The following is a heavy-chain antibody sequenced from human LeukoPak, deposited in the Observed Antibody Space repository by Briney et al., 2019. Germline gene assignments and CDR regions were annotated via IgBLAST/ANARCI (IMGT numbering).Heavy chain of an antibody. CDR3: ASDPSGYSSIDY. V-gene: IGHV3-7*01. D-gene: IGHD5-18*01. CDR1: GFTFSSYW. CDR2: IKQDGSEK. J-gene: IGHJ4*02. Sequence: GGSLRLSCAASGFTFSSYWMSWVRQAPGKGLEWVANIKQDGSEKYYVDSVKGRFTISRDNAKNSLYLQTNSLRAEDTAVYYCASDPSGYSSIDYWGQGTLVTVSS.